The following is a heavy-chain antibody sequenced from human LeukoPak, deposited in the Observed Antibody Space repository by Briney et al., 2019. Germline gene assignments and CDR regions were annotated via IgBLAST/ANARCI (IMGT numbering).Heavy chain of an antibody. V-gene: IGHV3-23*01. CDR1: GFTFSSYA. J-gene: IGHJ4*02. CDR3: AKVPNYDILTGYFDY. D-gene: IGHD3-9*01. CDR2: ISGSGGST. Sequence: GGSLRLSCAASGFTFSSYAMSWVRQAPGKGLEWVSAISGSGGSTYYADSVKGRFTISRDNSKNTLYLQMNSLRAEDTAVYYCAKVPNYDILTGYFDYWGQGTLVTVSS.